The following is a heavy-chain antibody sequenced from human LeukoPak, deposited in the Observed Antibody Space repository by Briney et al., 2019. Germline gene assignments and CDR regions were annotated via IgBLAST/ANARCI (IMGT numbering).Heavy chain of an antibody. CDR1: GFTFSSYW. V-gene: IGHV3-7*01. Sequence: GGSLRLSCAASGFTFSSYWMSWVRQAPGKGLEWVANIKQDGSEKYYVDSVKGRFTISRDNAKNSLYLQMNSLRAEDTAVYYCARDWPNGDPKPNYYYYYGMDVWGQGTTVTVSS. CDR3: ARDWPNGDPKPNYYYYYGMDV. CDR2: IKQDGSEK. J-gene: IGHJ6*02. D-gene: IGHD4-17*01.